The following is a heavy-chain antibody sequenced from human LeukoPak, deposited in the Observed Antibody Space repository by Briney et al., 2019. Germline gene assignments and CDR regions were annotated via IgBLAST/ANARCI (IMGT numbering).Heavy chain of an antibody. Sequence: GRSLRLSCAASGFTFSSYGMHWVRQAPGKGLEWVAVISYDGSNKYYADSVKGRSTISRDNSKNTLYLQMNSLRAEDTAVYYCAKGLAVAGTMVGDYWGQGTLVTVSS. CDR2: ISYDGSNK. CDR3: AKGLAVAGTMVGDY. CDR1: GFTFSSYG. V-gene: IGHV3-30*18. J-gene: IGHJ4*02. D-gene: IGHD6-19*01.